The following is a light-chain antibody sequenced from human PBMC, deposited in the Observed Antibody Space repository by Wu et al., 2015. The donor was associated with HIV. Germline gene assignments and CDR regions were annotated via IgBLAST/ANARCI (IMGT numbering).Light chain of an antibody. CDR1: LDVTNNY. V-gene: IGKV3-20*01. Sequence: EIVLTQSPDTLSLSPGDRATLSCRASLDVTNNYSAWYQQKPAQAPRLLIFGASNRAAGIPDRFSGSGSGTDFTLTISRLEPEDFAVYYCQQYGRSTKTFGQGTKVEIK. J-gene: IGKJ1*01. CDR2: GAS. CDR3: QQYGRSTKT.